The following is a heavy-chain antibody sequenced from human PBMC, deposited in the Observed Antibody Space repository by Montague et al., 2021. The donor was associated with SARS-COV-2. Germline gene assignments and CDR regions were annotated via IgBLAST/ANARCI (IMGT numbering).Heavy chain of an antibody. CDR2: IYYSGST. J-gene: IGHJ4*02. CDR1: GGSISSYY. D-gene: IGHD5-24*01. V-gene: IGHV4-59*01. CDR3: ARWGERSLLEGPLDY. Sequence: SETLSLTCTVSGGSISSYYWSWIRQPPGKGLEWIGYIYYSGSTNYNPSLKSRVTISVDTSKNQFSLKLSSVTAADTALYYCARWGERSLLEGPLDYWGQGTLVTVSS.